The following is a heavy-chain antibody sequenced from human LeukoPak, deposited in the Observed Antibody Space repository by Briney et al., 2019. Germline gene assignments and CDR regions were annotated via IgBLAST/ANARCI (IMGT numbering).Heavy chain of an antibody. Sequence: GGSLRLSCAASGFTFSSYAIHWVRQAPGKGLEWVAIISYNGNNKYYADSVKRRFTISRDNSKNTLYLQMNSLRPEDTAVYYCARESEGIDYWGQGTLVTVSS. D-gene: IGHD3-10*01. V-gene: IGHV3-30-3*01. J-gene: IGHJ4*02. CDR1: GFTFSSYA. CDR2: ISYNGNNK. CDR3: ARESEGIDY.